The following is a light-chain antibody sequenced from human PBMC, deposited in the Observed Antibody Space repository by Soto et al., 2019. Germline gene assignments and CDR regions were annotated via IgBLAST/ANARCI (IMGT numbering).Light chain of an antibody. Sequence: QSVLTQPPSASGTPGQRVTISCSGSSSSIGSNTVNWYQQLPGTAPKLLIYNIHQRPSGVPDRFSGSKSGASASLAISGLQSEDEADYYCAAWDDSLNGVVFGGGTKLTVL. CDR1: SSSIGSNT. V-gene: IGLV1-44*01. CDR2: NIH. J-gene: IGLJ2*01. CDR3: AAWDDSLNGVV.